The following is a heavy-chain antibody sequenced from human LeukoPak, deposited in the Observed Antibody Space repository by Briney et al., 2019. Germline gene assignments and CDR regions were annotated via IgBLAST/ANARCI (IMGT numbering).Heavy chain of an antibody. V-gene: IGHV3-23*01. CDR3: ATRVVVIRRNLVTGYHTEAYHYDH. D-gene: IGHD1-14*01. CDR2: ISEKGGST. Sequence: GGSLRLSCVVSGFSLSNYAMSWVRQAPGKGLERVSYISEKGGSTTYGDSVKGRFTISRDNSLNTVYLQMNSLRAEDTAVYFCATRVVVIRRNLVTGYHTEAYHYDHWGQGTLVTVSS. J-gene: IGHJ4*02. CDR1: GFSLSNYA.